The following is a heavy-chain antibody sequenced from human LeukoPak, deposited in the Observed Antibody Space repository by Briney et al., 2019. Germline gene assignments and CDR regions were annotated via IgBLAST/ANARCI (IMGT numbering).Heavy chain of an antibody. Sequence: PSETLSLTCTVSGGSISSTSYYWGWIRQPPGKGLEWIGSIYYRGSTYYNPSLKSRVTISVDTSKNQFFLKLSSVTAADTAVYYCARHPCQLLWLSWLDPWGQGTLVTVSS. D-gene: IGHD2-2*01. CDR1: GGSISSTSYY. CDR2: IYYRGST. V-gene: IGHV4-39*01. CDR3: ARHPCQLLWLSWLDP. J-gene: IGHJ5*02.